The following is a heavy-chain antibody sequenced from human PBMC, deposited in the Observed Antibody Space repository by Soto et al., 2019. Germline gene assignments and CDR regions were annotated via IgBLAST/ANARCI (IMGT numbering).Heavy chain of an antibody. J-gene: IGHJ4*02. CDR3: ARRFRFFDY. Sequence: PSETLSLTCSFSGDSVTGHYLTWIRQHPGKGLEWIGYMYYSGCSYYNPSLKSRVTISVDRSKNQFSLKLSSVTAADTAVYYCARRFRFFDYWGQGTLVTVSS. V-gene: IGHV4-59*06. CDR2: MYYSGCS. CDR1: GDSVTGHY.